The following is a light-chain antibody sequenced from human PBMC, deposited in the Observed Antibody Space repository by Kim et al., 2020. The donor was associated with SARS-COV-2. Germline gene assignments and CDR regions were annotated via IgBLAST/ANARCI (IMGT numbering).Light chain of an antibody. J-gene: IGKJ1*01. Sequence: PGERATLSCRASQSVDRNYFAWYQQKPGQPPRLLIYGASTRAADIPDRFSGSGSGTDFTLTINRLEPEDFAVYYCQQYDTSPRTFGQGTKE. CDR2: GAS. V-gene: IGKV3-20*01. CDR3: QQYDTSPRT. CDR1: QSVDRNY.